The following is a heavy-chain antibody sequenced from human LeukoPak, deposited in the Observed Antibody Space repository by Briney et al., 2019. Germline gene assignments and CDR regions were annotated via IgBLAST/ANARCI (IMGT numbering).Heavy chain of an antibody. CDR2: ISSSSTYI. Sequence: GGSLRLSCAASGFTFSSYTMNWVRQAPGKGLEWVSSISSSSTYINYADSVKGRFTISRDNAKDSLYLQMNSLRAEDTAVYYCARDRSPGNFDYWGQGTLVTVSS. J-gene: IGHJ4*02. D-gene: IGHD3-10*01. CDR3: ARDRSPGNFDY. CDR1: GFTFSSYT. V-gene: IGHV3-21*01.